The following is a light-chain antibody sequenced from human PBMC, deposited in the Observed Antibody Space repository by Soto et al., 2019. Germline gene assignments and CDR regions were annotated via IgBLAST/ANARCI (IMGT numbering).Light chain of an antibody. Sequence: QSALTQPASVSGCPGQSITISCTGTSSDVGDYNYVSWYQQHPGNAPKLIIYEASHRPSGVSDRFSGSKSANTASLTISGLQADDEADYYCSSYTSTNVLFGGGTKLTVL. CDR3: SSYTSTNVL. J-gene: IGLJ2*01. CDR2: EAS. CDR1: SSDVGDYNY. V-gene: IGLV2-14*01.